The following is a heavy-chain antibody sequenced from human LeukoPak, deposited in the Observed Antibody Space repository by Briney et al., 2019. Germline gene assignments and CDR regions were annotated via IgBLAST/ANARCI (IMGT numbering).Heavy chain of an antibody. J-gene: IGHJ4*02. D-gene: IGHD3-22*01. CDR1: GGSFSGYY. V-gene: IGHV4-34*01. CDR2: INHSGST. CDR3: ATEYSSSPHY. Sequence: SETLSLTCAVYGGSFSGYYWSWIRQPPGKGLEWIGEINHSGSTNYNPSLKSRVTISVDTSKNQFSLKLNSVTAADTAVYYCATEYSSSPHYWGQGALVTVSS.